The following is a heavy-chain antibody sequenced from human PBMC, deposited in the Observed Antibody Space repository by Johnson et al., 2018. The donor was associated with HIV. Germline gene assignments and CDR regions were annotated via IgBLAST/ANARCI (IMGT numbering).Heavy chain of an antibody. D-gene: IGHD3-10*01. Sequence: QVQLVESGGGVVQPGGSLRLSCAASGFTFSSYGMHWVRQAPGKGLEWVAFIRYDGSNKYYADSVKGRFTISRDNSKNTRYLQMNSLRAEDTAVYYCAKGTFAAFDIWGQGTMVTVSS. CDR3: AKGTFAAFDI. CDR2: IRYDGSNK. V-gene: IGHV3-30*02. CDR1: GFTFSSYG. J-gene: IGHJ3*02.